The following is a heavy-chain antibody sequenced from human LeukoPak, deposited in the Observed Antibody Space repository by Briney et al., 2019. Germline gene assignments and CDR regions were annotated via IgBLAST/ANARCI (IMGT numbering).Heavy chain of an antibody. V-gene: IGHV3-7*01. J-gene: IGHJ6*02. CDR2: IRQDGSEK. Sequence: TGGSLRLSCAVSGFTLSSYWMNWVRQAPGKGLEWVANIRQDGSEKYYVDSVKGRFTISRDSAKNSLYLQMNSLRAEDTAVYYCARGAIMDVWGQGTTVTVSS. CDR3: ARGAIMDV. CDR1: GFTLSSYW.